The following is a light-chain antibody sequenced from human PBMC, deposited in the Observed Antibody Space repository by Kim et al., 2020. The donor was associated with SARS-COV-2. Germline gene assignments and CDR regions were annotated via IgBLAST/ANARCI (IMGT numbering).Light chain of an antibody. Sequence: DIQMTQSPSSVSASVGDRVTITCRASQDISYYLAWYQQKPGKAPNLLIFAASSLQRGVPSRFTGSGSGTEFTLTISSLQPEDPATYCCQQDISYPTFGRGTKVDIK. CDR2: AAS. J-gene: IGKJ1*01. V-gene: IGKV1-12*01. CDR3: QQDISYPT. CDR1: QDISYY.